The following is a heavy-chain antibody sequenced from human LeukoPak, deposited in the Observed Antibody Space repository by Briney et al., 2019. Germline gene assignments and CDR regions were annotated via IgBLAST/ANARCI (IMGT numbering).Heavy chain of an antibody. CDR1: GFTFSSYS. Sequence: PGGSLRLSCAASGFTFSSYSMNWVRQAPGKGLEWVSSISSSSCIYYADSVKGRFTISRDNAKNSLYLQMNSLRAEDTAMYYCARHLYESRGQTSFDYWGQGTLVTVSS. D-gene: IGHD3-22*01. CDR2: ISSSSCI. V-gene: IGHV3-21*04. J-gene: IGHJ4*02. CDR3: ARHLYESRGQTSFDY.